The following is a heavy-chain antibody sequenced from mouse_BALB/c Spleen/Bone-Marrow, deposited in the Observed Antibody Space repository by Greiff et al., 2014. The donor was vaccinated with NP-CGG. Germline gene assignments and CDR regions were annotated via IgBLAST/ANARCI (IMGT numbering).Heavy chain of an antibody. Sequence: VQLKESGGGLVQPGGSLRLSCATSGFTFTDYYMSWVRQPPGKALEWLAFIRNKANGYTTEYSSSVKGRFTISRDNSKSILYLKMNSLRADDSATYYCARDVSSFYWYFDVWGAGTTVTVSS. J-gene: IGHJ1*01. CDR2: IRNKANGYTT. V-gene: IGHV7-3*02. CDR3: ARDVSSFYWYFDV. CDR1: GFTFTDYY. D-gene: IGHD1-1*01.